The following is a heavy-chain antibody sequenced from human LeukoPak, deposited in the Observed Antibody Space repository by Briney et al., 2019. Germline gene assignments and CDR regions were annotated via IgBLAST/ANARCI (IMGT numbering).Heavy chain of an antibody. CDR3: AKDEKEQQLLELYYYYGLDV. CDR2: SNHDGSTT. J-gene: IGHJ6*02. Sequence: GGSLRLSCAASGFSFSSYWMHWVRQAPGKGLVWVSRSNHDGSTTGYADSVRGRFTVSRDNAKSTFYLQMNSLRAEDTAVYYCAKDEKEQQLLELYYYYGLDVWGQGTTVTVSS. CDR1: GFSFSSYW. V-gene: IGHV3-74*01. D-gene: IGHD2-2*01.